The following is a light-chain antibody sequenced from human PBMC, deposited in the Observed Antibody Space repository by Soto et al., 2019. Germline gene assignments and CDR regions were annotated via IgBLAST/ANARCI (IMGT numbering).Light chain of an antibody. CDR3: QQQGT. CDR1: RFVSSRY. V-gene: IGKV3-20*01. J-gene: IGKJ2*01. CDR2: AAS. Sequence: ETVLTQSPGTLSLSPGDRATLSCRASRFVSSRYVVWYQQKPGQAPRLLIYAASRRATGIPDRFSGSGSATEYTLTISRLEPEDSAVYYCQQQGTFGQGTKLESK.